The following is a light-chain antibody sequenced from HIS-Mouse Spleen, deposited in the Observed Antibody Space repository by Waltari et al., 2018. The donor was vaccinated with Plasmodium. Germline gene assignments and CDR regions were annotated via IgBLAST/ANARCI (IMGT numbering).Light chain of an antibody. J-gene: IGLJ3*02. Sequence: QSALTQPASVSGSPGQSITISCTGTSSDVGGYNYVSWYQQHPGKVPKLMIYEVSNRPSGVSNGLSGSKSGNTASLTISGLQAEDEADYYCSSYTSSSTRVFGGGTKLTVL. V-gene: IGLV2-14*01. CDR1: SSDVGGYNY. CDR3: SSYTSSSTRV. CDR2: EVS.